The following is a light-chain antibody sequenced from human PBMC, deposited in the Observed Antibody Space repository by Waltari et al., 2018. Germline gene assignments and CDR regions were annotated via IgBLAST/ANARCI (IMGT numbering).Light chain of an antibody. CDR3: TSFTSSSTIV. J-gene: IGLJ2*01. V-gene: IGLV2-14*03. CDR2: DVN. Sequence: QSALTQPASVSGSPGQSVTISCTGSSRDVGGYNYVSWYQQHPGKAPKLMISDVNKRPSGVSNRFSGSKSDNTASLTISGLQAEDEAHYYCTSFTSSSTIVFGGGTKLTVL. CDR1: SRDVGGYNY.